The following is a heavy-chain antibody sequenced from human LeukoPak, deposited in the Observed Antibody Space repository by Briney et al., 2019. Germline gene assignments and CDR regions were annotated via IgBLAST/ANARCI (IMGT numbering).Heavy chain of an antibody. V-gene: IGHV3-23*01. J-gene: IGHJ4*02. CDR3: AKGPYSSGTYYFDY. CDR2: ISGSGGST. Sequence: GGSLRLSCAASGFTFSSYAMSWVRQAPGKGLEWVSAISGSGGSTYYADSVKGRFTISRDNSKNTLCLQMNSLRAEDTAVYYCAKGPYSSGTYYFDYWGQGTLVTVSS. D-gene: IGHD6-19*01. CDR1: GFTFSSYA.